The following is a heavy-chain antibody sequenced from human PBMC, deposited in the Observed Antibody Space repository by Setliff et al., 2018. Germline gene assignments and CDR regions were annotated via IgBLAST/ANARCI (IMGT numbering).Heavy chain of an antibody. V-gene: IGHV4-61*02. CDR3: ARERLYYDDLTGFSPEAFDI. CDR2: LHTSGSI. Sequence: PSETLSLTCTVSGGSISSGTYYWSWIRQPAGKGLEWIGRLHTSGSIDYNPSLKSRVTISVDTSKNQFSLRLRSVTAADTAVYFCARERLYYDDLTGFSPEAFDIWGQGTMVTVSS. D-gene: IGHD3-9*01. J-gene: IGHJ3*02. CDR1: GGSISSGTYY.